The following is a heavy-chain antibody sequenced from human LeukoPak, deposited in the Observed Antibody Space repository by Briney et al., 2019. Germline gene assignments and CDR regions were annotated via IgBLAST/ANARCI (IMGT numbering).Heavy chain of an antibody. CDR3: ASYVVANYGMDV. CDR1: GYTFTGYY. V-gene: IGHV1-2*02. J-gene: IGHJ6*02. Sequence: APVRVSCKASGYTFTGYYMHWVRQAPGQGLEWMGWINPNSGGTNYAQKFQGRVTMTRDTSISTAYMELSRLRSDDTAVYYCASYVVANYGMDVWGQGTTVTVSS. CDR2: INPNSGGT. D-gene: IGHD5-12*01.